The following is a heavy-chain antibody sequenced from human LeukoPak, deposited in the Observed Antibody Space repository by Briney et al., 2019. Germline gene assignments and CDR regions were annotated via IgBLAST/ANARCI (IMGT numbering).Heavy chain of an antibody. V-gene: IGHV3-30*04. D-gene: IGHD2-2*03. CDR1: GFTFSNHA. CDR2: ISDDGSSK. J-gene: IGHJ3*02. CDR3: ARVDDLDAFDI. Sequence: GGSLRLSCVTSGFTFSNHAMHWVRQGPGKGLEWVAVISDDGSSKFYADSVKGRFTIFRDNPKNTLFLQINSLRPEDTAVYYCARVDDLDAFDIWGQGTLVTVSS.